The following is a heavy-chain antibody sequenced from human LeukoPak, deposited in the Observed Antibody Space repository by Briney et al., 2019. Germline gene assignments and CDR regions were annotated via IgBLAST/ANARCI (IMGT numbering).Heavy chain of an antibody. CDR1: GGSISSHY. D-gene: IGHD3-22*01. V-gene: IGHV4-59*11. CDR3: ARGGDGSGYFAFDY. J-gene: IGHJ4*02. Sequence: SETLSLTCTVSGGSISSHYWSWIRQPPGKGLEWIGDIFYSGSSKYNPSLKSRVTISVDMSRNQFSLKLSSVTAADTAVYYCARGGDGSGYFAFDYWGQGILVTVSS. CDR2: IFYSGSS.